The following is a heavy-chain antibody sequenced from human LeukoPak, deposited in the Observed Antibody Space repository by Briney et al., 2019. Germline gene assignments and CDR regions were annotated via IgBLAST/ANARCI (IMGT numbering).Heavy chain of an antibody. V-gene: IGHV3-21*01. Sequence: GGSLRLSCAASGFTFSSYSMNWVRQAPGKGLEWVSSISSSSSYIYYADSVKGRFTISRGNAKNSLYLQMISLRAEDTAVYYCARDERYQLLSYYYYYMDVWGKGTTVTVSS. D-gene: IGHD2-2*01. CDR2: ISSSSSYI. CDR3: ARDERYQLLSYYYYYMDV. CDR1: GFTFSSYS. J-gene: IGHJ6*03.